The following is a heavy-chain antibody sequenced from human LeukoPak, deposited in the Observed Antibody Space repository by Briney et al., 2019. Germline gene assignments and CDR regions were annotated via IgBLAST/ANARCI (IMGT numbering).Heavy chain of an antibody. CDR2: IYSSGNT. D-gene: IGHD1-1*01. J-gene: IGHJ4*02. Sequence: ETLSLTCTVSGGSISSYYWSWIRQSPGKGLEWIASIYSSGNTHSNPSLKSRVSISVDTSKNQVSLKLYSVTASDAAIYYCARHLSGTTMSHYFDFWGQGTLVTVSS. V-gene: IGHV4-39*01. CDR3: ARHLSGTTMSHYFDF. CDR1: GGSISSYY.